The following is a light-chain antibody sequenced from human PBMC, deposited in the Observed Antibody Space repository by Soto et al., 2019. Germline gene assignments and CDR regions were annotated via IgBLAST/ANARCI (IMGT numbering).Light chain of an antibody. CDR3: QQRSNRLLT. V-gene: IGKV3-11*01. CDR1: QSVNSF. J-gene: IGKJ4*01. Sequence: EIVLTQSPSTLSFSPGERATLSCRASQSVNSFLAWYQQKPCQAPRLLIYDSSHRATGIPARFSGSRSGTAFTLTISSLEPEDFAVYYCQQRSNRLLTFGGGTKVEIK. CDR2: DSS.